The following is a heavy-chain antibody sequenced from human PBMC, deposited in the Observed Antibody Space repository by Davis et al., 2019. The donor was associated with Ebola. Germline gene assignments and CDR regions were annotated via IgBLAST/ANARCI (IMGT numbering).Heavy chain of an antibody. CDR3: ASGYYWFDY. Sequence: SDTLSLTCTVSGGSFSSSTYYWGWIRQPPGRGLEWIGSISYSGTTHYNPSLKSRVTMSVGTSKNQFSLKLSSVTAADTAVYYCASGYYWFDYWGQGTLVTVSS. J-gene: IGHJ4*02. D-gene: IGHD3-3*01. CDR1: GGSFSSSTYY. CDR2: ISYSGTT. V-gene: IGHV4-39*01.